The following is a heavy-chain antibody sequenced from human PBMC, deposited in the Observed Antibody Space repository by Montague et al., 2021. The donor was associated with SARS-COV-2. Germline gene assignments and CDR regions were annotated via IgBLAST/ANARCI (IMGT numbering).Heavy chain of an antibody. CDR1: GFTFDDYA. Sequence: SLSLACAASGFTFDDYAMPWVRQAPGKGLEWVSGISWNSGSIGYADSVKGRFTISRDNAKNSLYLQMNSLRAEDTALYYCAKDINSYGEYYFDYWGQGTLVTVSS. J-gene: IGHJ4*02. D-gene: IGHD5-18*01. CDR3: AKDINSYGEYYFDY. V-gene: IGHV3-9*01. CDR2: ISWNSGSI.